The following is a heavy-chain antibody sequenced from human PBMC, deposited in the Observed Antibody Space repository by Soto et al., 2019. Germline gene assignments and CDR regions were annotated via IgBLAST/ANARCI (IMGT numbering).Heavy chain of an antibody. J-gene: IGHJ4*02. CDR2: INAGNGNT. D-gene: IGHD2-15*01. CDR1: GYTFTSYA. CDR3: ARDGGTIDYYFDY. V-gene: IGHV1-3*01. Sequence: ASVKVSCKASGYTFTSYAMHWVRQAPGQRLEWMGWINAGNGNTKYSQKFQGRVTITRDTSASTAYMELSSLRSEDTAVYYCARDGGTIDYYFDYWGQGTLVTGSS.